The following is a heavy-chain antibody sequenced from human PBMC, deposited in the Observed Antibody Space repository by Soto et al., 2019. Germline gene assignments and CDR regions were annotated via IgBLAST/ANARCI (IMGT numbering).Heavy chain of an antibody. V-gene: IGHV4-34*01. J-gene: IGHJ4*02. CDR2: INHSGST. D-gene: IGHD2-2*01. CDR3: ASYEGVPAALFAALDY. CDR1: GGSFSGYY. Sequence: PSETLSLTCAVYGGSFSGYYWSWIRQPPGKGLEWIGEINHSGSTNYNPSLKSRVTISVDTSKNQFSLKLSSVTAADTAVYYCASYEGVPAALFAALDYWGQGTLVTVSS.